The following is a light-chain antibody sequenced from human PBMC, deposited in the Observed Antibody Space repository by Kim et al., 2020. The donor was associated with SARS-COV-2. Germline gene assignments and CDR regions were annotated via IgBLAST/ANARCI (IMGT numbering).Light chain of an antibody. Sequence: GDRVIITCRASQSISSRLAWYQQKPGRVPNLLIYDASSLESGVPSRFSGSGSGTEFTLTISSLQPDDFATYYCQHYNRYPITFGPGTKVDIK. CDR3: QHYNRYPIT. J-gene: IGKJ3*01. V-gene: IGKV1-5*01. CDR2: DAS. CDR1: QSISSR.